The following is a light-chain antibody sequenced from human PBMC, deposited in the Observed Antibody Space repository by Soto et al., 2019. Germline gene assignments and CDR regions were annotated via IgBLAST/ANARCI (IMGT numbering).Light chain of an antibody. V-gene: IGKV1-39*01. CDR3: QQSFRTPYT. CDR2: SAS. CDR1: QTINKN. Sequence: DIQMTPAPSSLSASVGDRVTITCRASQTINKNLNWYQQKPGQAPNLLIYSASDFQSGVPSRFSGSGSGTEFTLTINGLQPEDFATYYCQQSFRTPYTFGQGTDLAI. J-gene: IGKJ2*01.